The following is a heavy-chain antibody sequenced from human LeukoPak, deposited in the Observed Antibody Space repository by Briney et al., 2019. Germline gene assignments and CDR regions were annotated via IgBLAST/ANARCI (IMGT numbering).Heavy chain of an antibody. J-gene: IGHJ4*02. V-gene: IGHV1-18*01. CDR1: GYTFTSYG. D-gene: IGHD2-15*01. CDR3: ARGGDIVVVVAANPFDY. Sequence: ASVKVSCKASGYTFTSYGISWVRQAPGQGLEWMGWISAYNGNTNYAQKLQGRVTMTTDTSTSTAYMELRSLRSDDTAVYYCARGGDIVVVVAANPFDYWGQGTLVTVSS. CDR2: ISAYNGNT.